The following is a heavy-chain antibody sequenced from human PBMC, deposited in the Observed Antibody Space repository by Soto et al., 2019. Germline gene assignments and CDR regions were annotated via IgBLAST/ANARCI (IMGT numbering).Heavy chain of an antibody. CDR2: IIPIFGTA. V-gene: IGHV1-69*01. D-gene: IGHD3-22*01. Sequence: QVQLVQSGAEVKKPGSSVKVSCKASGGTFSRYAISWVRQAPGQVLEWMGGIIPIFGTANYAQKFQGRITITADESSSTAYMELSSLRSEDTAVYYCASYYYDSSGYFRPPIWFDPWGQGTLVTVSS. CDR3: ASYYYDSSGYFRPPIWFDP. CDR1: GGTFSRYA. J-gene: IGHJ5*02.